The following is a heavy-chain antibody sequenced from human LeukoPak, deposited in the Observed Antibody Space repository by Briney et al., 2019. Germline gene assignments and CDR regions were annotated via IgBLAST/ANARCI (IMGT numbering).Heavy chain of an antibody. CDR3: ARGLRQGSAWSWGPKEKSYQYMDV. J-gene: IGHJ6*04. Sequence: PSETLSLTCGVSGGSFSSHYWTWIRQPPGKGLEWIGEINPRGSTNCNPSLESRVTVSADTSRNQLSLSLTSVTAADSAVYFCARGLRQGSAWSWGPKEKSYQYMDVWGTGTTVIVSS. CDR1: GGSFSSHY. CDR2: INPRGST. V-gene: IGHV4-34*01. D-gene: IGHD6-19*01.